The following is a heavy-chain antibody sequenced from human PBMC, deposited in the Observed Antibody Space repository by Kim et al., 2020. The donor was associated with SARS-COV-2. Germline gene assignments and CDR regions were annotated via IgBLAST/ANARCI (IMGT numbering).Heavy chain of an antibody. V-gene: IGHV3-7*01. Sequence: GGSLRLSCAASGFTFSSYSMNWVRQAPGKGLEWVANINKDGSDKYYADSVKGRFTISRDNAKNSLYLQMNSLRAEDTAVYYCAREGRRVLDYYYGMDVWGRGTTVTVSS. J-gene: IGHJ6*01. D-gene: IGHD1-1*01. CDR1: GFTFSSYS. CDR3: AREGRRVLDYYYGMDV. CDR2: INKDGSDK.